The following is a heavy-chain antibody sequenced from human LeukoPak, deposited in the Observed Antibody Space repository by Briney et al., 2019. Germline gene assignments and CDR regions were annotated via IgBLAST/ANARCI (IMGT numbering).Heavy chain of an antibody. V-gene: IGHV4-4*07. Sequence: PSETLSLTCTVSGGSISSYYWSWTRQPAGKGLEWIGRIYTSGSTNYNPSLKSRVTMSVDTSKNQFSLKLSSVTAADTAVYYCAREARRDIVVVPAAIRVVDYFDYWGQGTLVTVSS. J-gene: IGHJ4*02. CDR2: IYTSGST. D-gene: IGHD2-2*01. CDR1: GGSISSYY. CDR3: AREARRDIVVVPAAIRVVDYFDY.